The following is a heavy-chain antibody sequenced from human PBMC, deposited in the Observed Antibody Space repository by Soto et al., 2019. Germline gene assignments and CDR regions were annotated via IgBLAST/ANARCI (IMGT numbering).Heavy chain of an antibody. CDR2: LSGTGGTT. V-gene: IGHV3-23*01. D-gene: IGHD6-25*01. CDR1: GFAFSSYA. J-gene: IGHJ5*01. CDR3: AKFIVGTGGSSVWPWLLDS. Sequence: EVQLLESGGNLVQPGGSLRLSCAASGFAFSSYAMTWVRQAPGKGLEWVSALSGTGGTTYSADSVRGPFTIASDNSKNTLYLQMHGLRPDDSAIYSCAKFIVGTGGSSVWPWLLDSWGQGTLVTVSS.